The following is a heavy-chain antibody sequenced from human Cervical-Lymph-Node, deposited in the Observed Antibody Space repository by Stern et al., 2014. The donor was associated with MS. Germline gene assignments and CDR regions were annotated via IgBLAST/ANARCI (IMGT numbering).Heavy chain of an antibody. V-gene: IGHV4-30-2*01. CDR2: IYHSGRP. CDR1: GGSISSGGYS. CDR3: ARAKAANEFDY. D-gene: IGHD2-15*01. J-gene: IGHJ4*02. Sequence: VQLVESGSGLVKPSQTLSLTCAVSGGSISSGGYSWSWLRQPPGKGLERIGSIYHSGRPHHNPSLKRRVPIYAARSTNQFSLKLGYVTAADTAVYYCARAKAANEFDYWGQGTLVTVSS.